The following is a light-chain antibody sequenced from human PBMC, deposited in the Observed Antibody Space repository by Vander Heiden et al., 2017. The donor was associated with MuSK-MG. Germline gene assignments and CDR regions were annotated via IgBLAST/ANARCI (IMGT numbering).Light chain of an antibody. V-gene: IGKV3D-15*01. CDR1: QRVSSD. Sequence: RATLSSRCRQRVSSDVAPCQQRPGQTPGLLIYGAFRSATGIPDGFSGSGSGTEFTLHISRLQSADFSVYFCQQYNNWPPYTFGQGTNLEIK. CDR2: GAF. CDR3: QQYNNWPPYT. J-gene: IGKJ2*01.